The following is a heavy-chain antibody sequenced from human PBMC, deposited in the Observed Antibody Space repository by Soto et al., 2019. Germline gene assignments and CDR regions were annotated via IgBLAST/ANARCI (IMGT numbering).Heavy chain of an antibody. CDR1: GGTFSSYA. CDR3: ASLPEGWDSSGWYYYYGMDV. Sequence: SVKVSCKASGGTFSSYAISWVRQAPGQGLEWMGGIIPIFGTANYAQKFQGRVTITADKSTSTAYMELSSLRSEDTAVYYCASLPEGWDSSGWYYYYGMDVWGQGTTVTVSS. J-gene: IGHJ6*02. D-gene: IGHD6-19*01. V-gene: IGHV1-69*06. CDR2: IIPIFGTA.